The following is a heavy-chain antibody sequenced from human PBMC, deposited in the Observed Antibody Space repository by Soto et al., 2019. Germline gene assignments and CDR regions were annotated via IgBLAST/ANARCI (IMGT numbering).Heavy chain of an antibody. CDR3: AHGSSDYVWGSYRAYNWFDP. J-gene: IGHJ5*02. CDR1: GFSLSTSGVG. V-gene: IGHV2-5*02. CDR2: IYWDDDK. Sequence: QITLKESGPTLVKPTQTLTLTCTFSGFSLSTSGVGVGWIRQPPGKALEWLALIYWDDDKRYSPSLKSRLTIPKDTSKNQVVLTMTNMDPVDTATYYCAHGSSDYVWGSYRAYNWFDPWGQGTLVTVSS. D-gene: IGHD3-16*02.